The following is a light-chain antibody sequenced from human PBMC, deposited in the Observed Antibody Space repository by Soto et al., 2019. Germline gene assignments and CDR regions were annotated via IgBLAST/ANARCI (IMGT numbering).Light chain of an antibody. CDR3: SSFKGTNSFV. CDR1: SGDVGTYDL. Sequence: QSALTQPASVSGSPGQSITISCTGTSGDVGTYDLVSWYQHHPGAAPKLMIYEATRRPSGVPDRIFASKSGNTASLTVSGLQADDEANYYCSSFKGTNSFVFGTGTKLTVL. V-gene: IGLV2-14*02. J-gene: IGLJ1*01. CDR2: EAT.